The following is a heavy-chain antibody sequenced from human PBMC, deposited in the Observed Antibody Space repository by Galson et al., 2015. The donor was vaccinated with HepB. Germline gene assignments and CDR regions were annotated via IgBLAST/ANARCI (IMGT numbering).Heavy chain of an antibody. CDR2: ISGSGGGT. V-gene: IGHV3-23*01. Sequence: SLRLSCAASRFTFDNYAMNWVRQAPGKGLEWVSAISGSGGGTYYADSVKGRFTISRDNSKNTLYLQMNSLRAEDTAVYYCVKSNYFDYWGQGTLVTVSS. CDR3: VKSNYFDY. J-gene: IGHJ4*02. CDR1: RFTFDNYA.